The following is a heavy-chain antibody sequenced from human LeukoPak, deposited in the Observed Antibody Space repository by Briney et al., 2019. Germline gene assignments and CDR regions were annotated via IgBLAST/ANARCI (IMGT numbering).Heavy chain of an antibody. Sequence: GGSLRLSCAASGFSFSSQAMGWVRQAPGKGLEWVSVISDSGGLTYYSDSVKGRFTISRDNSKNTLFLQMNSLRAEDTAVYFCAKDARRTRAWYIFGYCGQGTLVTVSS. CDR2: ISDSGGLT. CDR3: AKDARRTRAWYIFGY. D-gene: IGHD6-19*01. CDR1: GFSFSSQA. V-gene: IGHV3-23*01. J-gene: IGHJ4*02.